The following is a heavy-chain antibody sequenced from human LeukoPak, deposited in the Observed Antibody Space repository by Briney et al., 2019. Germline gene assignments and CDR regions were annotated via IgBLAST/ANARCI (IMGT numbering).Heavy chain of an antibody. CDR1: GYTFSAYD. Sequence: ASVKVSCKASGYTFSAYDISWMRQAPGQGLEWMGGINTNTGNPTYAQDFTGRFVFSLDSSVTTAYLQIDSVQADDTAVYFCAIDLAVPGTARGYWGQGTLVTVSS. CDR2: INTNTGNP. D-gene: IGHD6-19*01. V-gene: IGHV7-4-1*01. CDR3: AIDLAVPGTARGY. J-gene: IGHJ4*02.